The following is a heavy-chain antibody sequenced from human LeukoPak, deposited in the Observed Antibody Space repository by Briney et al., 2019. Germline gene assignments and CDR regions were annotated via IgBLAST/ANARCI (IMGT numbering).Heavy chain of an antibody. V-gene: IGHV4-39*07. D-gene: IGHD2-15*01. CDR2: IFYSGST. J-gene: IGHJ4*02. CDR3: ARALVAATGHFDY. Sequence: PSETLSLTCTVSGGSISTSNYYWGWVRQPPGKGLEWIGDIFYSGSTYYSPSLKSRVTISLDTSKNQFSLKLSSVTAADTAVYYCARALVAATGHFDYWGQGTLVTVSS. CDR1: GGSISTSNYY.